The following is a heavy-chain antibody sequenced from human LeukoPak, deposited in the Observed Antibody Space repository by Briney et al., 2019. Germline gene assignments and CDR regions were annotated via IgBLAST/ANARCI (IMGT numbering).Heavy chain of an antibody. Sequence: SETLSLTYTVSGGSISSYYWSWIRQPAGKGLEWIGRIYTSGSTNYNPSLKSRVTMSVDTSKNQFSLKLSSVTAADTAVYYCARRARRDGYTWGDYYYYYGMDVWGQGTTVTVSS. J-gene: IGHJ6*02. CDR3: ARRARRDGYTWGDYYYYYGMDV. D-gene: IGHD5-24*01. V-gene: IGHV4-4*07. CDR1: GGSISSYY. CDR2: IYTSGST.